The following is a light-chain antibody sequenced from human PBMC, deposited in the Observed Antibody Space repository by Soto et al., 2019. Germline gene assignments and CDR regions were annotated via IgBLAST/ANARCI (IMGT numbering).Light chain of an antibody. Sequence: QSALIQPPSVSGSPGQSVTISCTGTSSDVGSSACVSWYHYHPGTLPKPMIFNVNGRPSGVPDRFSGSKSGNTASMAISGLQAEDEADYYCGAWDDSLNGHVVFGGGTKLTVL. V-gene: IGLV2-18*01. CDR2: NVN. CDR1: SSDVGSSAC. J-gene: IGLJ2*01. CDR3: GAWDDSLNGHVV.